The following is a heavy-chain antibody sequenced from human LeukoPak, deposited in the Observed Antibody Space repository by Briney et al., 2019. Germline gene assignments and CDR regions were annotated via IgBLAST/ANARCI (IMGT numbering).Heavy chain of an antibody. CDR2: KRYDGINK. D-gene: IGHD1-26*01. CDR1: GFTFSSYA. V-gene: IGHV3-30*02. CDR3: AVVGVTDDFDY. J-gene: IGHJ4*02. Sequence: GGSLRLSCAASGFTFSSYAMSWVRQAPGKGLEWVAFKRYDGINKYYTDSVKGRFTISRDNSKNTLYLQMNSLRAEDTAVYYCAVVGVTDDFDYWGQGTLVTVSS.